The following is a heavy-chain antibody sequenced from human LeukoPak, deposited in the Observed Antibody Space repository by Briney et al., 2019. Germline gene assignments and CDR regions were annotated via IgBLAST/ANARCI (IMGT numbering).Heavy chain of an antibody. Sequence: ASVTVSCKASGYTFTSYDINWVRQATGQGLEWMGWMNPNSGNTGYAQKFQGRVTMTRNTSISTAYMELSSLRSEDTAVYYCARGGSGYYYWDYWGQGTLVTVSS. CDR3: ARGGSGYYYWDY. V-gene: IGHV1-8*01. CDR1: GYTFTSYD. CDR2: MNPNSGNT. J-gene: IGHJ4*02. D-gene: IGHD3-22*01.